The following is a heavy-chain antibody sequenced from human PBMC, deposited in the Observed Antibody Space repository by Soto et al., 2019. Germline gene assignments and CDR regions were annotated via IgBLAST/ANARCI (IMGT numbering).Heavy chain of an antibody. D-gene: IGHD1-1*01. J-gene: IGHJ4*02. CDR2: ISYDGINK. V-gene: IGHV3-30*18. CDR1: GFTFSSYG. CDR3: AKSMYNWNDGFFDY. Sequence: GVLRLSCAASGFTFSSYGMHWVRQAPGKGLEWVAIISYDGINKYHANSVKGRFTISRDNSKNTLYLQMNSLRAEDTAVYYCAKSMYNWNDGFFDYWGQGTQVTVSS.